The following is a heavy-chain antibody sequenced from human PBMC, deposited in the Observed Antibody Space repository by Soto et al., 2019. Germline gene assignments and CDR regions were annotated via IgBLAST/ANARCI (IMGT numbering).Heavy chain of an antibody. J-gene: IGHJ4*02. CDR3: ARTAYYYDSSGYYYGENYFDY. CDR1: GGTFSSYA. D-gene: IGHD3-22*01. V-gene: IGHV1-69*13. Sequence: ASVKVSCKASGGTFSSYAISWVRQAPGQGLEWMGGIIPIFGTANYAQKFQGRVTITADESTSTAYMELSSLRSEDTAVYYCARTAYYYDSSGYYYGENYFDYWGQGTLVTVSS. CDR2: IIPIFGTA.